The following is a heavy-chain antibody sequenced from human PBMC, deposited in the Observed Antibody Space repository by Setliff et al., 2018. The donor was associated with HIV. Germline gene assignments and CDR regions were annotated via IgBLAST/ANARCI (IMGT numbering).Heavy chain of an antibody. CDR2: ICYSGDT. V-gene: IGHV4-31*03. Sequence: TSETLSLTCTVSGGSIYSGAYYWAWIRQHPGKGLEWIGHICYSGDTHYNPSLKSRLTISIDTSVNQFSLKLSSVTAADTAVYFCARIAWYSESTYGHDLYYFDFWGQGSLVTVSS. CDR1: GGSIYSGAYY. D-gene: IGHD5-18*01. CDR3: ARIAWYSESTYGHDLYYFDF. J-gene: IGHJ4*02.